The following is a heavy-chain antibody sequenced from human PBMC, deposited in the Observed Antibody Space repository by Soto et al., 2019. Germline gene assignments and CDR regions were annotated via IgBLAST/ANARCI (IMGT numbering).Heavy chain of an antibody. Sequence: GGSLRLSCAASGFTLSSSAVHWFRQATGKGLEWVAVISYDGSNKYYADSVKGRFTISRDNSKNTLYLQMNSLRAEDTAVYYCARERGILRYFDWLLHADAFDIRGQGTMVTVS. J-gene: IGHJ3*02. CDR3: ARERGILRYFDWLLHADAFDI. CDR2: ISYDGSNK. CDR1: GFTLSSSA. V-gene: IGHV3-30*01. D-gene: IGHD3-9*01.